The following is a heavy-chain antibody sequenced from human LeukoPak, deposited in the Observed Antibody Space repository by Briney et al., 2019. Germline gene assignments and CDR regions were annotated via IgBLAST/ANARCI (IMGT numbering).Heavy chain of an antibody. D-gene: IGHD3-22*01. J-gene: IGHJ4*02. CDR1: RLPFSIAW. CDR2: IKSRADGGTT. V-gene: IGHV3-15*01. CDR3: TTPVHYSDSRFDF. Sequence: GGSLRLSCAGSRLPFSIAWMTWVRQAPGKGLEWVGRIKSRADGGTTDYAAPVKGRFAISRDDSKSTVYLRMNSLRTEDTAVYYCTTPVHYSDSRFDFWGQGTLVTVSS.